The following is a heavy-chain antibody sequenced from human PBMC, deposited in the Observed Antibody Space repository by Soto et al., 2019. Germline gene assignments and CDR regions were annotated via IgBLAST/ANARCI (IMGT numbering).Heavy chain of an antibody. V-gene: IGHV4-30-4*01. CDR3: ARDRPYGNYYDSSGYYAPRGMDV. Sequence: SETLSLTCTVSCGSISSCDYYWSWIRQPPGKGLEWIGYIYYSGSTYYNPSLKRRVTISVDTSKNQFSLKLSSVTAADTAVYYCARDRPYGNYYDSSGYYAPRGMDVWGQGTTVTVSS. CDR2: IYYSGST. D-gene: IGHD3-22*01. CDR1: CGSISSCDYY. J-gene: IGHJ6*02.